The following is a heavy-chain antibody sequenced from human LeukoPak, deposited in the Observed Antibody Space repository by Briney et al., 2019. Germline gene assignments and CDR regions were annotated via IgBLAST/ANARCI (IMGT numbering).Heavy chain of an antibody. CDR1: GFTFTDAW. CDR3: TTGYASNWYV. V-gene: IGHV3-15*01. J-gene: IGHJ4*02. Sequence: PGGSLRLSCAASGFTFTDAWMNRVCQAPGKGLEWVGHIKNKRDGGTPDYAAPVKGRFAISRDDSKTTVYLQMNSLKTEDTAVYYCTTGYASNWYVWGQGTLVTVSS. D-gene: IGHD6-13*01. CDR2: IKNKRDGGTP.